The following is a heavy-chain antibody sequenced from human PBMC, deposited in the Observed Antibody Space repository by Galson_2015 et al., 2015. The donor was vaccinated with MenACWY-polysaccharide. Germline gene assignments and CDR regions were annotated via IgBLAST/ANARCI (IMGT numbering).Heavy chain of an antibody. D-gene: IGHD3-10*01. CDR2: IRPYNGNT. CDR1: GYSFPSYG. V-gene: IGHV1-18*01. Sequence: SGYSFPSYGISWVRQAPGQGLEWMGWIRPYNGNTIYAQNLQGRLTLTPGASTSTVYMELRSLRSDDTAVYYCARDRYHSGSGSYGYWGQGTLVTVSS. J-gene: IGHJ4*02. CDR3: ARDRYHSGSGSYGY.